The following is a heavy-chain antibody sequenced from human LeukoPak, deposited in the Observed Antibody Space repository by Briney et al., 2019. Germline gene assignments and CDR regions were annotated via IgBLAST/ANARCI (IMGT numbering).Heavy chain of an antibody. CDR3: ARAPILNYYGSGSYGEGDY. J-gene: IGHJ4*02. V-gene: IGHV1-46*01. CDR2: INPSGGST. CDR1: GYTFTSYY. D-gene: IGHD3-10*01. Sequence: GASVKVSCKASGYTFTSYYMHWVRQAPGQGLGWMGIINPSGGSTSYAQKFQGRVTMTRDMSTSTVYMELSSLRSEDTAVYYCARAPILNYYGSGSYGEGDYWGQGTLVTVSS.